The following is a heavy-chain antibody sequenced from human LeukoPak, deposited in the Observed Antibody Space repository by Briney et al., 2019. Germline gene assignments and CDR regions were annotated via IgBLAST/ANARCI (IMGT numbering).Heavy chain of an antibody. D-gene: IGHD5-18*01. V-gene: IGHV4-59*12. CDR2: IYYSGST. CDR3: ARGMTAFNPRSFDY. CDR1: GGSISSYY. Sequence: SSETLSLTCTVSGGSISSYYWSWIRQPPGKGLEWIGYIYYSGSTNYRPSLKSRVTISVDTSKNQFSLKLSTVTAADTAVYYCARGMTAFNPRSFDYWGQGTLVTVSS. J-gene: IGHJ4*02.